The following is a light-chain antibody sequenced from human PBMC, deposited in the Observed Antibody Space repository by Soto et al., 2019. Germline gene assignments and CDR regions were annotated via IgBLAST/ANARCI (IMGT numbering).Light chain of an antibody. CDR2: QSS. Sequence: DIQMTESPSTLSGSLGDRVTITFRARKSIDRWLACDQQRPEKPPKILIYQSSSLETGVPSRFSGSGSGTEFTLTISSRQPDVFANYYCQHNNSYGTFGQGTKVDIK. V-gene: IGKV1-5*01. CDR1: KSIDRW. CDR3: QHNNSYGT. J-gene: IGKJ1*01.